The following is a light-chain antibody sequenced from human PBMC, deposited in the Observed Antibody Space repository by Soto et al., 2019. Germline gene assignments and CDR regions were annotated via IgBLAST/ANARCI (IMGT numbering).Light chain of an antibody. J-gene: IGKJ2*01. V-gene: IGKV3-20*01. CDR2: DAS. CDR1: QSVTS. CDR3: QQYGSSPRYT. Sequence: EIVLTQSPGTLSLSPGERAALSCRASQSVTSLAWYQQKPGQAPRLLIYDASSRATGIPDRFSGSGSGTDFTLTISRLEPEDFAVYYCQQYGSSPRYTFGQGTKLEIK.